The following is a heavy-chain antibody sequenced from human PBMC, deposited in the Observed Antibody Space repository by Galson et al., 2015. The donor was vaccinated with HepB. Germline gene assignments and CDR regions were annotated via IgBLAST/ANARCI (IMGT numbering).Heavy chain of an antibody. CDR3: AKHGTGGTVTTRDYYFDH. Sequence: SLRLSCAASGFTFSRFAMSWVRQAPGKGLEWVSVIYRNNNTHYADSVKGRFTIFRDNSKNTLFLQMNSLRVEDTAVYYCAKHGTGGTVTTRDYYFDHWGLGTLVTVSS. J-gene: IGHJ4*02. D-gene: IGHD4-17*01. CDR1: GFTFSRFA. V-gene: IGHV3-23*05. CDR2: IYRNNNT.